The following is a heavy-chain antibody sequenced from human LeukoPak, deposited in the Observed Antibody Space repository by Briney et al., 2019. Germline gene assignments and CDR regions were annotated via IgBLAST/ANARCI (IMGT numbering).Heavy chain of an antibody. Sequence: GGSLRLSCAASGFTFDDYAMHWVRQAPGKGLEWVSGISWNSGSIGYADSVKGRFTISRDNAKNTLYLQMNSLRAEDTAVYYCARDGEVIAARKVYYYYYRDVWGKGPPVTVSS. V-gene: IGHV3-9*01. CDR3: ARDGEVIAARKVYYYYYRDV. D-gene: IGHD6-6*01. CDR2: ISWNSGSI. CDR1: GFTFDDYA. J-gene: IGHJ6*03.